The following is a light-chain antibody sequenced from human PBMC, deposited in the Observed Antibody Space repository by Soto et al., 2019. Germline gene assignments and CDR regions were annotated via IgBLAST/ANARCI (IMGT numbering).Light chain of an antibody. Sequence: EIVMTQSPATLSVSPGERATLSCRASQTVTSNLAWYQQTPGRAPRLLIYGASTRATGIPARFSGSGSGTEFTLTITSLQSEDFAVYYCQQYANWPPQTFGQGTKVDNK. V-gene: IGKV3-15*01. CDR2: GAS. J-gene: IGKJ1*01. CDR1: QTVTSN. CDR3: QQYANWPPQT.